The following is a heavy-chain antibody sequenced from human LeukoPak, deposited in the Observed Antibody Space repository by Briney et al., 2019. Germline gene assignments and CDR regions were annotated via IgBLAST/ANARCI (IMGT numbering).Heavy chain of an antibody. D-gene: IGHD2-8*01. CDR3: AKHNALGN. J-gene: IGHJ4*02. CDR1: GFTFSIYS. CDR2: ISSSSSYI. V-gene: IGHV3-21*01. Sequence: GGSLRLSCAASGFTFSIYSMNWVRQAPGKGLEWVSSISSSSSYIYYADSVKGRFTISGDNAKNSLYLQMNSLRAEDTAVYYCAKHNALGNWGQGTLVTVSS.